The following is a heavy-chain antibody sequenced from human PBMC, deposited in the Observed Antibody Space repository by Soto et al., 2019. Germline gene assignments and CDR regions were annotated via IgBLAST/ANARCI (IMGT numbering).Heavy chain of an antibody. D-gene: IGHD1-26*01. J-gene: IGHJ4*02. V-gene: IGHV3-48*01. CDR2: ISSSSSTI. CDR3: ARVVISGSYLDY. CDR1: GFTFSSYS. Sequence: EVQLVESGGGLVQPGGSLRLSCAASGFTFSSYSMNWVRQAPGKGLEWVSYISSSSSTIYYADSVKGRFTISRDNAKNSRDLLMNSLSAEETAVYYCARVVISGSYLDYWGQGTLVTVSS.